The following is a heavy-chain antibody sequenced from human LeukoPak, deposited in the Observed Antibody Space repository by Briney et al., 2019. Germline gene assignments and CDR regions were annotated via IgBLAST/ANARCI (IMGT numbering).Heavy chain of an antibody. J-gene: IGHJ4*02. CDR2: ISYDGNNK. Sequence: RSLRLSCAASGFSFSSYAMHWVRQAPGKGQEWVAVISYDGNNKYYADSVKGRFTISRDNSKNTLSLQMNSLRAEDTSVYYCARDVFMAAQYYFDYWGQGTLVTVSS. D-gene: IGHD6-13*01. CDR1: GFSFSSYA. CDR3: ARDVFMAAQYYFDY. V-gene: IGHV3-30-3*01.